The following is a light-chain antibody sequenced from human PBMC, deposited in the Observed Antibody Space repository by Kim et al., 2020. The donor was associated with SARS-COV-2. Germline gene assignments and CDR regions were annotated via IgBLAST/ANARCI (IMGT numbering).Light chain of an antibody. CDR3: QQYNNWPPLLT. V-gene: IGKV3-15*01. CDR1: QSVSSN. CDR2: GAS. Sequence: PGERATLSCRASQSVSSNLAWYQQKPVQAPRLLIYGASTRATGIPARFSGSGSGAEFTLTISSLQSEDFAVYYCQQYNNWPPLLTFGGGTKVDIK. J-gene: IGKJ4*01.